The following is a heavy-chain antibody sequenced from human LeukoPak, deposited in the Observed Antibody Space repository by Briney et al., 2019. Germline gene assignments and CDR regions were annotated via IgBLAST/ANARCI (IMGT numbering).Heavy chain of an antibody. CDR1: GYTFTSYG. V-gene: IGHV1-18*01. CDR2: ISAYNGNT. J-gene: IGHJ4*02. Sequence: ASVKVSCKASGYTFTSYGISWVRQAPGQGLEWMGWISAYNGNTNYAQRLQGRVTMTTDTSTSTDYMELRSLRSDDTAVYYCARVTPYYYGSELGDYFDYWGQGTLVTVSS. D-gene: IGHD3-10*01. CDR3: ARVTPYYYGSELGDYFDY.